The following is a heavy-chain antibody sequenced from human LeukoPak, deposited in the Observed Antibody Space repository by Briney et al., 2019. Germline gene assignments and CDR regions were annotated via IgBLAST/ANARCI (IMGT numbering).Heavy chain of an antibody. V-gene: IGHV4-30-2*01. J-gene: IGHJ3*02. CDR1: GGSISSGGYY. Sequence: SETLSLTCTVSGGSISSGGYYWSWIRQPPGRGLEWIGYIYHSGGTYYDPSLKSRVTISVDRSKNQFSLKLSSVTAADTAVYYCARAGVFRPFSAFGDAFDIWGQGTMVTVSS. CDR2: IYHSGGT. D-gene: IGHD2-8*01. CDR3: ARAGVFRPFSAFGDAFDI.